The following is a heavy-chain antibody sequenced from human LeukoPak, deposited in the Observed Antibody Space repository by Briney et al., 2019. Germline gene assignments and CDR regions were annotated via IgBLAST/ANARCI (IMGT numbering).Heavy chain of an antibody. J-gene: IGHJ1*01. CDR3: ARLDSGDHGNIPH. V-gene: IGHV4-59*08. Sequence: SETLSLTCTVSGGSLSPYYWTWIRQPPGKGLEWIGYIYHTGTTRYNPSLNSRVTISVETSKNQFSLRLNSATAADTAIYYCARLDSGDHGNIPHWGQGTLVTVSS. D-gene: IGHD1-26*01. CDR2: IYHTGTT. CDR1: GGSLSPYY.